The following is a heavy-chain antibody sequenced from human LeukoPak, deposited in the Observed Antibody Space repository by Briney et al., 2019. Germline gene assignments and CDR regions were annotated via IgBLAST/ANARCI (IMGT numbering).Heavy chain of an antibody. CDR3: ARVTKYYDFWSGYQYYFDY. J-gene: IGHJ4*02. CDR2: MNPNSGNT. V-gene: IGHV1-8*01. D-gene: IGHD3-3*01. CDR1: GYTFTSYD. Sequence: ASVKVSCKASGYTFTSYDIDWVRQGTGQGLEWMGWMNPNSGNTGYAQKFQGRVTMTRNTSISTAYMELSSLRSEDTAVYYCARVTKYYDFWSGYQYYFDYWGQGTLVTVSS.